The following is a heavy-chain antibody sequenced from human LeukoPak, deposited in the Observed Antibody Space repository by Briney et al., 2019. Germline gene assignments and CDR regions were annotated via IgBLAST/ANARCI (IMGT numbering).Heavy chain of an antibody. D-gene: IGHD3-10*01. J-gene: IGHJ4*02. CDR3: ARRGSESYYNDY. CDR2: IYSGGST. CDR1: GFTVSSNY. V-gene: IGHV3-53*01. Sequence: GGSLRLSCAASGFTVSSNYMSWVRQAPGKGLEWVSVIYSGGSTYYADSVKGRFTISRDNSKNTLYLQMNSLRAEDTAVYYCARRGSESYYNDYWGQGTLVTVSS.